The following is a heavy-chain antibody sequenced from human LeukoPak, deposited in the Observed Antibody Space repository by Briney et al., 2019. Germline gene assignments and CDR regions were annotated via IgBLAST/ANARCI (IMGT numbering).Heavy chain of an antibody. V-gene: IGHV3-23*01. D-gene: IGHD1-26*01. CDR1: EFTFSNSA. Sequence: GGSLRLSCAASEFTFSNSAMSWVRQAPGKGLEWVSTITDNGGSTYFADSVKGRFTISRDNSKNTLHLQMNSLGAEDTAVYYCAKRNSGSYSRGFDSWGQGTLVTVSS. CDR3: AKRNSGSYSRGFDS. CDR2: ITDNGGST. J-gene: IGHJ4*02.